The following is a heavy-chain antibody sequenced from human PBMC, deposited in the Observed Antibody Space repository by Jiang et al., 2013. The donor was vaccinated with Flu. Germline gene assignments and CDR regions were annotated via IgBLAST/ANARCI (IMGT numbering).Heavy chain of an antibody. J-gene: IGHJ4*02. CDR1: GFSLSTSGMC. D-gene: IGHD4-23*01. Sequence: KPTQTLTLTCTFSGFSLSTSGMCVSWIRQPPGKALGWLALIDWDDDKFYSTSLKTRLTISKDTSENQVVLTMTNMDPVDTATYYCARYDYDGSRFDYWGQGILVTVSS. V-gene: IGHV2-70*01. CDR2: IDWDDDK. CDR3: ARYDYDGSRFDY.